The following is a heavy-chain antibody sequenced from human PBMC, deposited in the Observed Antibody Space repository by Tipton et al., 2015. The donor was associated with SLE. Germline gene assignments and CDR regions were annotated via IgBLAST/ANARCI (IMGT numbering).Heavy chain of an antibody. CDR3: AKGKSGSYRDVFNI. V-gene: IGHV5-51*03. CDR2: IYPGDSDT. Sequence: VQLVQSGAEVKKPGESLKISCKGSGFTFTSYWIGWVRQLPGKGLEWMEIIYPGDSDTRYSLSFQGQVTISAAKSITTAYLQWSSLQASDTAMYYCAKGKSGSYRDVFNIWGVGTMFTVSS. D-gene: IGHD3-10*01. CDR1: GFTFTSYW. J-gene: IGHJ3*02.